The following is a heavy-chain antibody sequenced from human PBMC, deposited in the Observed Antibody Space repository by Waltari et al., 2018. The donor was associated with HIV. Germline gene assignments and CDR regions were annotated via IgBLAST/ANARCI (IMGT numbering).Heavy chain of an antibody. CDR3: ARGGYCSGGSCYSNWFDP. CDR1: GGSISSSSYY. Sequence: QLQLQESGPGLVKPSETLSLTCTVSGGSISSSSYYWGWIRQPPGKGLEWIGSIYYSGSTYYNPSLKSRVTISVDTSKNQFSLKLSSVTAADTAVYYCARGGYCSGGSCYSNWFDPWGQGTLVTVSS. J-gene: IGHJ5*02. V-gene: IGHV4-39*01. CDR2: IYYSGST. D-gene: IGHD2-15*01.